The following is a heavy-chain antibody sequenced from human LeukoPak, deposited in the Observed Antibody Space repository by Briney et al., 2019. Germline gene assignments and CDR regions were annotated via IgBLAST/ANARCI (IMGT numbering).Heavy chain of an antibody. D-gene: IGHD2-21*02. CDR3: ARDQSPYCGGDCFGSRPSSAFDI. Sequence: PGGSLRLSCAASGFTFSSYGMHWVRKAPGKGLEWVAVIWYDGSNKYYADSVKGRFTISRDNSKNTLYLQMNSLRAEDTAVYYCARDQSPYCGGDCFGSRPSSAFDIWGQGTMVTVSS. CDR2: IWYDGSNK. V-gene: IGHV3-33*01. J-gene: IGHJ3*02. CDR1: GFTFSSYG.